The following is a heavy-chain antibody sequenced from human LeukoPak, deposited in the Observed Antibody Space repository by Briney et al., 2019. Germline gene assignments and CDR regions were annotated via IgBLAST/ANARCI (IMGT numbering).Heavy chain of an antibody. D-gene: IGHD4-17*01. V-gene: IGHV3-48*02. CDR1: GFIFSSYS. CDR3: AREAWGTVTDY. CDR2: INSNSKTI. Sequence: GGSLRLSCAASGFIFSSYSMNWVRQAPGKGLEWVSYINSNSKTIYYADAVKGRFTISRDNAKNSLYLQMDSLRDGDTAVYYCAREAWGTVTDYWGLGTLVTVSS. J-gene: IGHJ4*02.